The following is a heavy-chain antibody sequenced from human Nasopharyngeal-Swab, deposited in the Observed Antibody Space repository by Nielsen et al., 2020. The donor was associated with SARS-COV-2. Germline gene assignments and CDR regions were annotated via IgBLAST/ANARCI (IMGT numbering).Heavy chain of an antibody. V-gene: IGHV4-34*01. Sequence: ESLKISCTVSGGSISSYYWSWIRQPPGKGLEWIGEINHSGSTNYNPSLKSRVTISVDTSKNQFSLKLSSVTAADTAVYYCARGRGLPWFDPWGQGTLVTVSS. J-gene: IGHJ5*02. CDR2: INHSGST. D-gene: IGHD4-11*01. CDR3: ARGRGLPWFDP. CDR1: GGSISSYY.